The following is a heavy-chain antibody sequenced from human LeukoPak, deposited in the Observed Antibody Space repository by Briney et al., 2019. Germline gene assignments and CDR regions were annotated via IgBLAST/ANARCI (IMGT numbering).Heavy chain of an antibody. Sequence: ASVKVSCKASGYTFTSYGISWVRQAPGQGLEWMGWISAYNGNTNYAQKLQGRVTMTTDTSTSTAYMELRSLRSDDTAVYYCAREKGKSRTTPVHPFDYWGQGTLVTVSS. CDR1: GYTFTSYG. CDR2: ISAYNGNT. D-gene: IGHD1-1*01. J-gene: IGHJ4*02. V-gene: IGHV1-18*01. CDR3: AREKGKSRTTPVHPFDY.